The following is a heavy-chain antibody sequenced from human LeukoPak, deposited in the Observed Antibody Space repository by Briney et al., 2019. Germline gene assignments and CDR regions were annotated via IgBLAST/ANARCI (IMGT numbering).Heavy chain of an antibody. Sequence: SETLSLTCVVSGYSINNDCYWAWIRQPPGEGLEWIGSIHHSGRTYYSPSLKSRVTISVDTAKNQFSLKLSSVTAADTAVYYCARDRPPAARLEDYYYYMDVWGKGTTVTVSS. CDR1: GYSINNDCY. V-gene: IGHV4-38-2*02. CDR2: IHHSGRT. CDR3: ARDRPPAARLEDYYYYMDV. J-gene: IGHJ6*03. D-gene: IGHD6-6*01.